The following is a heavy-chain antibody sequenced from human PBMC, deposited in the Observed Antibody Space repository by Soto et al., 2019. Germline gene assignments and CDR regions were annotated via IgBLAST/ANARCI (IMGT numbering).Heavy chain of an antibody. CDR2: IYYSGST. J-gene: IGHJ4*02. D-gene: IGHD6-19*01. V-gene: IGHV4-31*03. CDR3: IGGLAVAGPDY. CDR1: GGSITSGGYY. Sequence: QVQLQESGPGLVKPSQTLSLTCTVSGGSITSGGYYWSWIRQHPGKGLEWIGYIYYSGSTYYNPSLKTRVTISLYMSKNEFSLQLSSVTAADTAVYYCIGGLAVAGPDYWGQGTLVTVSS.